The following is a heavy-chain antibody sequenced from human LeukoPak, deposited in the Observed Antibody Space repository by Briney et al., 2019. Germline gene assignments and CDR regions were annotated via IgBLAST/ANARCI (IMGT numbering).Heavy chain of an antibody. D-gene: IGHD1-26*01. CDR3: ANALGAHYFDY. Sequence: GGSLKLSFAASGFTFSNYWMIWLRQAPGKGREWVANINQDGSETYYVDSVRGRFSIPRDTAKNSLYLQMNSLRAEDTAVYYCANALGAHYFDYWGQGTLVTVSS. CDR2: INQDGSET. J-gene: IGHJ4*02. CDR1: GFTFSNYW. V-gene: IGHV3-7*05.